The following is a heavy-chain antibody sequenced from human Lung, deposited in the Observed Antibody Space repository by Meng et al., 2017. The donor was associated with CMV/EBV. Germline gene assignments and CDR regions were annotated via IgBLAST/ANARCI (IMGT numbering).Heavy chain of an antibody. D-gene: IGHD3-10*01. CDR1: GFTFSDAW. Sequence: GESLKISCAASGFTFSDAWMTWVRQPPGKGLEWLGRIKSDTDGGTTDYAAPLKGRFTISSDDSKNTLFLQLNSLKTEDTAMYYCTTDTSGGYSYDIWGQGTXVTVAS. J-gene: IGHJ3*02. CDR2: IKSDTDGGTT. CDR3: TTDTSGGYSYDI. V-gene: IGHV3-15*01.